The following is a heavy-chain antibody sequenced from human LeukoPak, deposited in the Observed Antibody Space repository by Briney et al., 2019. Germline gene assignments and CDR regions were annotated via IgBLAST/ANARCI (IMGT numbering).Heavy chain of an antibody. J-gene: IGHJ4*02. D-gene: IGHD4-17*01. CDR1: RGALSRYA. CDR2: IFPIFGTP. V-gene: IGHV1-69*05. CDR3: AQGQGAYVDLRGLFDY. Sequence: SARVSCKASRGALSRYALRSVRQAPRPGREWMGGIFPIFGTPNYAQKFQGRVTITTDESTSTAYMEVSSLRSEDTAVYDCAQGQGAYVDLRGLFDYWGQGTLVTVSS.